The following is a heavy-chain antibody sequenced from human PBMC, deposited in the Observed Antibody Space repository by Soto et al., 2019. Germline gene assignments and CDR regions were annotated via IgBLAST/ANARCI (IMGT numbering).Heavy chain of an antibody. CDR1: GGSISSSSYY. CDR3: AREGGRYCSGGSCQVDY. D-gene: IGHD2-15*01. Sequence: SETLSLTCTVSGGSISSSSYYWGWIRQPPGKGLEWIGSIYYSGNTYYTPSLKSRVTISVDTSKNQFSLKLSSVTAADTAVYYCAREGGRYCSGGSCQVDYWGQGTLVSVS. J-gene: IGHJ4*02. V-gene: IGHV4-39*02. CDR2: IYYSGNT.